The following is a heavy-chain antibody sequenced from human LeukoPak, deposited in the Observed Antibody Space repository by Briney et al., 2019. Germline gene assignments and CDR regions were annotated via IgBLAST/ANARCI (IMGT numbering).Heavy chain of an antibody. Sequence: SVKVSCKASGGTFSSYAISWVGQAPGQGLEWVGGIIPIFGTANYAQKFQGRVTITADESTSTAYMELSSLRSEDTAVYYCARAAAGTPKYYFDYWGQGTLVTVSS. CDR3: ARAAAGTPKYYFDY. CDR2: IIPIFGTA. D-gene: IGHD6-13*01. J-gene: IGHJ4*02. CDR1: GGTFSSYA. V-gene: IGHV1-69*13.